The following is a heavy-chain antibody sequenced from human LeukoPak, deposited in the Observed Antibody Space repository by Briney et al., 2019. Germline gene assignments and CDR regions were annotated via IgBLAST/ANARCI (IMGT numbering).Heavy chain of an antibody. J-gene: IGHJ6*02. CDR1: GFTYSNYA. CDR2: IYGGGGTT. V-gene: IGHV3-23*01. Sequence: GGSLRLSCAASGFTYSNYAMSWVRQAPGKGLEWVSTIYGGGGTTYYADSVKGRFTISRDNSKNTLSLQMNSLRAEDTAVYYCARDGKTTNYYYYGMDVWGQGTTVTVSS. D-gene: IGHD1-1*01. CDR3: ARDGKTTNYYYYGMDV.